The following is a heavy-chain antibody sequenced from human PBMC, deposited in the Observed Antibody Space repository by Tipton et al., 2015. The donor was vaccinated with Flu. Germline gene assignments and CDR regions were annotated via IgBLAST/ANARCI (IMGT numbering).Heavy chain of an antibody. CDR3: AREKFDPDAFDI. Sequence: LSLTCAASGFTFSSYWMSWVRQAPGKGLEWVANIKQDGSEKYYVDSVKGRFTISRDNAKNSLYLQMNSLRAEDTAVYYCAREKFDPDAFDIWGQGTMVTVSS. V-gene: IGHV3-7*01. J-gene: IGHJ3*02. CDR2: IKQDGSEK. CDR1: GFTFSSYW.